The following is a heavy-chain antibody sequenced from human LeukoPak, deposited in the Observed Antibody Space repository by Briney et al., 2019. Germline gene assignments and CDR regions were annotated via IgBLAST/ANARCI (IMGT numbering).Heavy chain of an antibody. CDR1: GFTFSSYA. Sequence: GGSLRLSCAASGFTFSSYAMSWVRQAPGKGLEWVSAISGSGGSTYYADSGKGRFTISRDNSKNTLYLQMNRLRAEDTSVYDCAKDFPEAFLSMDVWGKGTTVTVSS. D-gene: IGHD3-3*02. CDR3: AKDFPEAFLSMDV. CDR2: ISGSGGST. J-gene: IGHJ6*03. V-gene: IGHV3-23*01.